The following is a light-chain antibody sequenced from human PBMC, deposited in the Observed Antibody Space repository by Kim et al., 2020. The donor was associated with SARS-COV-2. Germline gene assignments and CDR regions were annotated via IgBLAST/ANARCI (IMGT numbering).Light chain of an antibody. CDR2: TDD. Sequence: GQRVTISGSGSSYNIGSNTVNWYQQCPGTAPQHLIDTDDRRPSGVSDRVSCSKSGTSASLAISALRSEDEADYYCATWDDSLDVWMFGGGTKLTVL. CDR3: ATWDDSLDVWM. V-gene: IGLV1-44*01. CDR1: SYNIGSNT. J-gene: IGLJ3*02.